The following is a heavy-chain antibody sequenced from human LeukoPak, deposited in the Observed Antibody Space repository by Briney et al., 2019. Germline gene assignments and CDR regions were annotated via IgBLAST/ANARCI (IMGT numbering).Heavy chain of an antibody. J-gene: IGHJ6*03. CDR2: ISGSGGST. CDR3: AKRTYIVATGLSYYYYMDV. V-gene: IGHV3-23*01. Sequence: PGGSLRLSCAASGFTFSSYAMSWVRQAPGKGLEWVSAISGSGGSTYYADSVKGRFTISRDNSKNTLYLQMNSLRAEDTAVYYCAKRTYIVATGLSYYYYMDVWGKGTTVTVSS. CDR1: GFTFSSYA. D-gene: IGHD5-12*01.